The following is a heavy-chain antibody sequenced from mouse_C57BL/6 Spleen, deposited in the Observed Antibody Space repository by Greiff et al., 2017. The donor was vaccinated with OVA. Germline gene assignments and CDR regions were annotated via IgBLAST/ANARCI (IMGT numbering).Heavy chain of an antibody. CDR3: ARSFDYDEGAWFAY. V-gene: IGHV1-69*01. CDR1: GYTFTSYW. Sequence: QVQLKQPGAELVMPGASVKLSCKASGYTFTSYWMHWVKQRPGQGLEWIGEIDPSDSYTNYNQKFKGKSTLTVDKSSSTAYMQLSSLTSEDSAVYYCARSFDYDEGAWFAYWGQGTLVTVSA. J-gene: IGHJ3*01. CDR2: IDPSDSYT. D-gene: IGHD2-4*01.